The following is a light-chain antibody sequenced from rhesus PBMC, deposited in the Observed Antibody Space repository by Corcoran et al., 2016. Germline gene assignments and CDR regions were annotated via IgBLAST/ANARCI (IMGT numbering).Light chain of an antibody. CDR2: RAS. J-gene: IGKJ2*01. CDR3: QQHDSSPHS. V-gene: IGKV1-69*01. CDR1: QGISNW. Sequence: DIQMTQSPSSLSASVGYRVTITCRASQGISNWLAWYQQKPRKAPKLLIYRASNLETGAPSWFSGSGSRTDFTITINSLQPEDIATYYCQQHDSSPHSFGQGTKVEIK.